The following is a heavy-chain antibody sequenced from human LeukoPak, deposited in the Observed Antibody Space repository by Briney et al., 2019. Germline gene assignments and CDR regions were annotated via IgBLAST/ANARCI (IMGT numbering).Heavy chain of an antibody. V-gene: IGHV3-23*01. CDR2: ISVGGHNT. D-gene: IGHD3-22*01. CDR1: GFPFSTYA. CDR3: AKDLDSTGYYSFDP. J-gene: IGHJ5*02. Sequence: GSLRLSCAASGFPFSTYAMNWVRQAPGKGLDWVSLISVGGHNTHYSDSVQGRFTISRDDSRNTLYLQMNSLGAEDTAVYYCAKDLDSTGYYSFDPWGQGTLVTVSS.